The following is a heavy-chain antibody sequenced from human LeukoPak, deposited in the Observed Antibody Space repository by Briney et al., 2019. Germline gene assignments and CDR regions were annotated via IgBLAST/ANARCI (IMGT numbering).Heavy chain of an antibody. D-gene: IGHD2-2*01. CDR2: MYYSGST. J-gene: IGHJ4*02. CDR3: ARNVVVPAVHFDY. Sequence: PSETLSLTCAVSGGSISNGGYSWSWLRQPPGKGLEWIGNMYYSGSTYYNPSLKSRVTISVDTSKNRLSLKLSSVTAADTAVYYCARNVVVPAVHFDYWGQGTLVTVSS. CDR1: GGSISNGGYS. V-gene: IGHV4-30-4*07.